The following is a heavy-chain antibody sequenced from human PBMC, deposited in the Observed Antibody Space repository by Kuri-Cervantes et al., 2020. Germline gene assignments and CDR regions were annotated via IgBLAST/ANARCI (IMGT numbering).Heavy chain of an antibody. V-gene: IGHV3-30-3*01. CDR1: GFTVSSNY. CDR2: ISYDGSNK. D-gene: IGHD1-26*01. CDR3: ARDRGGRWELPAY. Sequence: LSLTCAASGFTVSSNYMSWVRQAPGKGLEWVAVISYDGSNKYYADSVKGRFTISRDNSKNTLYLQMNSLRAEDTAVYYCARDRGGRWELPAYWGQGTLVTVSS. J-gene: IGHJ4*02.